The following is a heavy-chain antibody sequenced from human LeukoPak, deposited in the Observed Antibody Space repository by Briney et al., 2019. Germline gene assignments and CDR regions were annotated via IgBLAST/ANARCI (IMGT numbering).Heavy chain of an antibody. J-gene: IGHJ4*02. Sequence: SETLSLTCAVYGGSFSGYYWSWIRQPPGKGLEWIGEINHSGSTNYNPSLKSRVTISVDTSKNQFSLKLSSVTAADTAVYYCGGYSYGLHYWGQGTLVTVSS. CDR2: INHSGST. V-gene: IGHV4-34*01. CDR1: GGSFSGYY. CDR3: GGYSYGLHY. D-gene: IGHD5-18*01.